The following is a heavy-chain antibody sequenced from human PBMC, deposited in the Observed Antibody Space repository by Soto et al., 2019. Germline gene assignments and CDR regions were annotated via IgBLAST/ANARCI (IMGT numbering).Heavy chain of an antibody. D-gene: IGHD4-4*01. V-gene: IGHV3-11*01. CDR3: VREPIVDYMIPVDCNY. J-gene: IGHJ4*02. CDR1: GFTFSDYY. Sequence: QVPLVESGGGLVKPGGSLRLSCVASGFTFSDYYMSWFRQAPGKGLEWVSYISSGGSVIYSADSMKGRFTISRDNAKNSPYLQVNSLRAEDTALYYCVREPIVDYMIPVDCNYWGQGPLVTVSS. CDR2: ISSGGSVI.